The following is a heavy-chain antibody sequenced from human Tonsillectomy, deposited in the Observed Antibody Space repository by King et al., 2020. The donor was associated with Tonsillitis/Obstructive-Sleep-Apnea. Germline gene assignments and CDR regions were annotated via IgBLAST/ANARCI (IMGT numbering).Heavy chain of an antibody. J-gene: IGHJ3*02. CDR2: SDSSGRTI. D-gene: IGHD3-10*01. CDR1: GFTFSSCE. CDR3: ARGRLAHGRPRYAFDI. V-gene: IGHV3-48*03. Sequence: VQLVESGGGLVQPGGSLRLSCAASGFTFSSCEMNWVRQAPGKGPEWVSYSDSSGRTIYYADSVKGRFTISRDNAKNSLYLQMNSLRGEDTAVYYCARGRLAHGRPRYAFDIWGQGTMVTVSS.